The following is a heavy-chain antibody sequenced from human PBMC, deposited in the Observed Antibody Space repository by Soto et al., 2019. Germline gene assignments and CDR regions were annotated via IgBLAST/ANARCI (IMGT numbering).Heavy chain of an antibody. CDR3: ARDRNSSPGGGWFDP. D-gene: IGHD6-13*01. Sequence: ASVKVSCKASGYTFTGYYMHWVRQAPGQGLEWMGWINPNSGGTNYAQKFQGWVTMTRDTSISTAYMELSRLRSDDTAVYYCARDRNSSPGGGWFDPWGQGTLVTVSS. CDR2: INPNSGGT. V-gene: IGHV1-2*04. J-gene: IGHJ5*02. CDR1: GYTFTGYY.